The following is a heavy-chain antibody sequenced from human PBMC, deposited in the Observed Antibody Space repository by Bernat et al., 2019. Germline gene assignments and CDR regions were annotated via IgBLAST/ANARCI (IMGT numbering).Heavy chain of an antibody. D-gene: IGHD3-10*01. V-gene: IGHV4-31*03. CDR1: GGSISSGDYY. CDR2: IYYSGST. CDR3: AREYYYGSGSYSFYFDY. Sequence: QVQLQESGPGLVKPSQTLSLTCTVSGGSISSGDYYWSWIRQHPGKGLEWIGYIYYSGSTYYNPSLKSRVTISVDTSKNQFSLKLSSVIAADTAVYYCAREYYYGSGSYSFYFDYWGQGTLVTVSS. J-gene: IGHJ4*02.